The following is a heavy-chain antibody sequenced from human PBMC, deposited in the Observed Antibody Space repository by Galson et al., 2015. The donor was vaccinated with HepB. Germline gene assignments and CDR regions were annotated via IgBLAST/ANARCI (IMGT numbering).Heavy chain of an antibody. CDR3: AKGFPGAFPIKVGATELDC. CDR2: ISGSGGST. CDR1: GFTFSSYA. V-gene: IGHV3-23*01. J-gene: IGHJ4*02. Sequence: SLRLSCAASGFTFSSYAMSWVRQAPGKGLEWVSAISGSGGSTYYADSVKGRFTISRDNSKNTLYLQMNSLRAEDTAVYYCAKGFPGAFPIKVGATELDCWGQGTLVTVSS. D-gene: IGHD1-26*01.